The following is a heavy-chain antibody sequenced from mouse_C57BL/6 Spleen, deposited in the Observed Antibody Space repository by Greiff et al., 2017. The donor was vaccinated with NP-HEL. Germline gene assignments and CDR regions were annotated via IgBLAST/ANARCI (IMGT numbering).Heavy chain of an antibody. V-gene: IGHV1-15*01. CDR3: TRWDDYATMDY. CDR1: GYTFTDYE. D-gene: IGHD2-4*01. J-gene: IGHJ4*01. CDR2: IDPETGGT. Sequence: VKLQQSGAELVRPGASVTLSCKASGYTFTDYEMHWVKQTPVHGLEWIGAIDPETGGTAYNQKFKGKAILTADKSSSTAYMELRSLTSEDSAVYYCTRWDDYATMDYWGQGTSVTVSS.